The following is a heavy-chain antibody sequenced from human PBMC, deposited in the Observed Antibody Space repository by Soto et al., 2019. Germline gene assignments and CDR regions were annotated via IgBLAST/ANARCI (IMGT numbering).Heavy chain of an antibody. Sequence: EVQLVESGGGLVQPGGSLRLSCAASGFTVSSNYMTWVRQAPGKGLEWVSNIYSGGTTSYADSVKGRFTISRDNSKNTLFLQRNSLRDDDTAVYYWASGASGNYRWGQGTLVTVSS. CDR2: IYSGGTT. CDR3: ASGASGNYR. CDR1: GFTVSSNY. D-gene: IGHD3-10*01. J-gene: IGHJ4*02. V-gene: IGHV3-66*01.